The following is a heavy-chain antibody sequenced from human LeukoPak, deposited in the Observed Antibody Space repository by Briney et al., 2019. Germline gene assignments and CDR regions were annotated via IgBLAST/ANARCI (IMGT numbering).Heavy chain of an antibody. CDR1: GLTVSSNS. V-gene: IGHV3-53*05. CDR3: ATTQEDKMEQQLVRGLDY. J-gene: IGHJ4*02. Sequence: PGGSLRLSCAASGLTVSSNSMSRVRQAPGKGLEWVSFIYSGGSTYYANSVKGRFTISRDNSKNTLYLQMGSLRAEDMAVYYCATTQEDKMEQQLVRGLDYWGQGTLVTVSS. CDR2: IYSGGST. D-gene: IGHD6-13*01.